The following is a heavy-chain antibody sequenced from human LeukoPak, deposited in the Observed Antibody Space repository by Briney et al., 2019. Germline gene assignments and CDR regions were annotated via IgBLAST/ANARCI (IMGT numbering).Heavy chain of an antibody. Sequence: SETLSLTCTVSGGSISSSNYYWGWIRQPPGEGLEWIGSIYYTGSTYYNPSLKSRITISVDTSKNQFSLKLSSLTAADTAVYYCARDGGDYCSSTSCYEDYWGQGTLVTVSS. CDR2: IYYTGST. J-gene: IGHJ4*02. CDR3: ARDGGDYCSSTSCYEDY. V-gene: IGHV4-39*07. CDR1: GGSISSSNYY. D-gene: IGHD2-2*01.